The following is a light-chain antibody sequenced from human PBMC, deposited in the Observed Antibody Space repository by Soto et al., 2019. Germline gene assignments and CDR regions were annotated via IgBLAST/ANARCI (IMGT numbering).Light chain of an antibody. V-gene: IGKV3-11*01. CDR3: QQYNDWPLT. J-gene: IGKJ1*01. CDR2: DAS. CDR1: QSVSSY. Sequence: EIVFTQSPATLSLSPGERATLSCRASQSVSSYLAWYQQKPGQAPRLLIYDASNRATGIPARFSGSGSGTDFTLTTSRLEPEDFALYYCQQYNDWPLTFGQGTKV.